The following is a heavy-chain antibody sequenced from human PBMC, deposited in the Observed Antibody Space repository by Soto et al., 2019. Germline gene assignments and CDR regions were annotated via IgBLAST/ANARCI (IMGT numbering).Heavy chain of an antibody. J-gene: IGHJ6*02. CDR3: ARTTVDTATYYYYGMDV. V-gene: IGHV1-69*12. Sequence: QVQLVQSGAEVKKPGSSVKVSCKASGGTFSSYAISWVRQAPGQGLEWRGGIIPIFGTANSAQKFQGRVTITADESTSTAYMELSSLRSEDTAVYYCARTTVDTATYYYYGMDVWGQGTTVTVSS. CDR1: GGTFSSYA. CDR2: IIPIFGTA. D-gene: IGHD5-18*01.